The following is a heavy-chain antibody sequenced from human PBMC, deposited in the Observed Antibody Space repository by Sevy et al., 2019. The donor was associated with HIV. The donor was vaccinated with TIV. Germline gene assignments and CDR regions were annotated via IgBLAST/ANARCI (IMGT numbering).Heavy chain of an antibody. Sequence: GGSLRLSCAGSGFTFSTYAMHWVRQAPGKGLEWLAVISYDGSLKFHTDSVRGRFTISRDNSKNTVYLQMNSLRAEDTAVYYCARELPGYNPFDNWGQGTLVTVSS. CDR1: GFTFSTYA. V-gene: IGHV3-30*03. D-gene: IGHD5-12*01. CDR3: ARELPGYNPFDN. J-gene: IGHJ4*02. CDR2: ISYDGSLK.